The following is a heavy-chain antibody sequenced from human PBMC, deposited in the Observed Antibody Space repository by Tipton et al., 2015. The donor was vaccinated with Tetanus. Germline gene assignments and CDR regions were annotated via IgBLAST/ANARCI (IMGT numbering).Heavy chain of an antibody. CDR2: INHSGST. CDR1: GGSISSSSYY. V-gene: IGHV4-39*07. CDR3: ARGRSAAGPTTNWYFDL. Sequence: TLSLTCTVSGGSISSSSYYWGWIRQPPGKGLEWIGEINHSGSTNYNPSLKSRVTISVDTSKNQFSLKLSSVTAADTAVYYCARGRSAAGPTTNWYFDLWGRGTLVTVSS. D-gene: IGHD6-13*01. J-gene: IGHJ2*01.